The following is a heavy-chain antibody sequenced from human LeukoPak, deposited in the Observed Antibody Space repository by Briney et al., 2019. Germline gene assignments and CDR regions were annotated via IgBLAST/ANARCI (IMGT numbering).Heavy chain of an antibody. V-gene: IGHV4-61*02. J-gene: IGHJ6*03. Sequence: PSENLSFTRTDPGGSIRSGIYYTSWIRQPAGKGLEWIGRMYTTGSTNYNPSLKSRVTISVDKSKNQFSLNLSSVTAADTDVYYCARGASSSSAIGDYYYYMGVWGRGTAVTVSS. CDR2: MYTTGST. CDR1: GGSIRSGIYY. D-gene: IGHD3-16*01. CDR3: ARGASSSSAIGDYYYYMGV.